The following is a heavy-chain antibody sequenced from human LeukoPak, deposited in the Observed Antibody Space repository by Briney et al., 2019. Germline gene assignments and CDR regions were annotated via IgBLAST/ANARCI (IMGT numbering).Heavy chain of an antibody. Sequence: GGSLRLSCAASGFSFSTYSMNWVRQAPGKGLEWVSWISSSSSYIYYAESVKGRFTISIDNAKNSLYLQMNSLSAEDTAVYYCARDQGPAAISFDYWGQGTLVTVSS. CDR2: ISSSSSYI. J-gene: IGHJ4*02. CDR1: GFSFSTYS. CDR3: ARDQGPAAISFDY. V-gene: IGHV3-21*01. D-gene: IGHD2-2*02.